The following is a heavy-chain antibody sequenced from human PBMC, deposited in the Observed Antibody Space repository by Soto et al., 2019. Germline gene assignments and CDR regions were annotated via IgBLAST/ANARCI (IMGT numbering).Heavy chain of an antibody. V-gene: IGHV1-18*04. CDR3: ARGSRGDSSGLIDY. J-gene: IGHJ4*02. D-gene: IGHD3-22*01. Sequence: ASVKATCKASRYTFTSYALSWLRQAPEQGLEWMGWISAYNGNTNYAQKLKGRVTMTTDTSTSTAYMELRSLRSDDTAVYYRARGSRGDSSGLIDYWGQGTLVTGS. CDR2: ISAYNGNT. CDR1: RYTFTSYA.